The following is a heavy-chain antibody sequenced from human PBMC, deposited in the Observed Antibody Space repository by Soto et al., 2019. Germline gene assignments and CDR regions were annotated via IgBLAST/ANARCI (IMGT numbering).Heavy chain of an antibody. J-gene: IGHJ4*02. V-gene: IGHV1-46*01. CDR1: GYTFTSSY. CDR3: ARAVAGLVDY. Sequence: QVHLVQSGAEVKKPGASVEVSCKASGYTFTSSYMHWVRQAPGQGLEWMGRINPSGGSTSYAQKFQGRVTMTRDTSTTTVYMELSSRRSEDTAVYYCARAVAGLVDYWGQGTLVTVSS. CDR2: INPSGGST. D-gene: IGHD6-19*01.